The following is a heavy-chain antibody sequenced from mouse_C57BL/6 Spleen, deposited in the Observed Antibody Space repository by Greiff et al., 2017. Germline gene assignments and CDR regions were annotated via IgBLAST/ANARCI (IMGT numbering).Heavy chain of an antibody. CDR1: GFTFSDYG. CDR2: ISSGSSTI. J-gene: IGHJ3*01. CDR3: AKTKNGYDDSAWFAY. D-gene: IGHD2-2*01. Sequence: VQLKESGGGLVKPGGSLTLSCAASGFTFSDYGMHWVRQAPEKGLEWVAYISSGSSTIYYADTVKGRFTISRDNAKNTLFLQMTSLRSEDTAMYYCAKTKNGYDDSAWFAYWGQGTLVTVSA. V-gene: IGHV5-17*01.